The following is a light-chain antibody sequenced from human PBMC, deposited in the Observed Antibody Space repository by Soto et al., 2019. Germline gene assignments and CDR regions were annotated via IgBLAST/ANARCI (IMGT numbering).Light chain of an antibody. V-gene: IGKV2-28*01. CDR1: QSLLYNNTYNY. Sequence: EIVMTQSPLTLPVTPGEPASISCRSSQSLLYNNTYNYVDWDVQKPGQSPQLLIYFGSNRAPGVPDMCSSSAAGKDFTLIINRVEAEDVATYYCMQDLQRITFGQGTRLEIQ. CDR2: FGS. CDR3: MQDLQRIT. J-gene: IGKJ5*01.